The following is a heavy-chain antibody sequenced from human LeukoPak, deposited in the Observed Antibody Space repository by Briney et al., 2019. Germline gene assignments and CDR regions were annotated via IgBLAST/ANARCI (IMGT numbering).Heavy chain of an antibody. V-gene: IGHV3-48*02. J-gene: IGHJ4*02. D-gene: IGHD2-21*01. CDR2: ISSSSSTI. CDR1: TFTFSSYN. CDR3: ARSPPFAYYFDF. Sequence: GGSLRLSCAASTFTFSSYNMNWVRQPPGKGLEWVSYISSSSSTIYYADSVKGRFTISRDNARNSLYLQMDSLRDEDTAVYYCARSPPFAYYFDFWGQGTLVNVSS.